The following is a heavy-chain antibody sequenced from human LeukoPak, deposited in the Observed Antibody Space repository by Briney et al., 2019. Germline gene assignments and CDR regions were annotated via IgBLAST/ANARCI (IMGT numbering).Heavy chain of an antibody. Sequence: SVKVSCKASGGTFSSYAISWVRQAPGQGLEWMGRIIPILGIANYAQKFQGRVTITADKSTSTAYMELSSLRSEDTAVYYCARHWRLVELLYDYWGQGTLVTVSS. CDR2: IIPILGIA. J-gene: IGHJ4*02. CDR1: GGTFSSYA. CDR3: ARHWRLVELLYDY. V-gene: IGHV1-69*04. D-gene: IGHD3-16*01.